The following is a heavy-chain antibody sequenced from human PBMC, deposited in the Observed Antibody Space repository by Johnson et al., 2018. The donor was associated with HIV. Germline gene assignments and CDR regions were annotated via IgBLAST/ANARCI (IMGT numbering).Heavy chain of an antibody. V-gene: IGHV3-53*01. Sequence: VQLVESGGGLIQPGGSLRLSCAASGFTVGSNYMSWVRQAPGKGLEWVSVIYSGGSTYYADSVKGRFTISRDNSKNTLYLQMNSLRAEDTAVYYCAKDRKAAAGDAFDIWGQGTMVTVSS. CDR2: IYSGGST. CDR1: GFTVGSNY. D-gene: IGHD6-13*01. CDR3: AKDRKAAAGDAFDI. J-gene: IGHJ3*02.